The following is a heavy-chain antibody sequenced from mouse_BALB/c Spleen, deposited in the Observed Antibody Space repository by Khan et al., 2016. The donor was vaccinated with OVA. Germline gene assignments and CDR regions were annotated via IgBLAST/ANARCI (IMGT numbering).Heavy chain of an antibody. CDR2: IHPSDRET. J-gene: IGHJ1*01. D-gene: IGHD1-2*01. V-gene: IGHV1S82*01. CDR3: ARGTTASYWYFDV. CDR1: GYSFTSYW. Sequence: QVQLQQPGAELVRPGASVKLSCKASGYSFTSYWMNWVKQRPGQGLEWIGLIHPSDRETRLNQKCKDKATLTVDKSSSTADMQPSSPTAEDSAVSYCARGTTASYWYFDVWGAGPTVTVSS.